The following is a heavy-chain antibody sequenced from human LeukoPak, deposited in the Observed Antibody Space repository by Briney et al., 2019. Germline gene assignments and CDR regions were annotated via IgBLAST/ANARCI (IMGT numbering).Heavy chain of an antibody. D-gene: IGHD2-2*01. Sequence: GGSLRLSCAASGFTFSSYEMNWVRQAPGKGLEWVSYISSSGSTIYYADSVKGRFTISRDNAKNSLYLQMNSPRAEDTAVYYCAREPSVVPSHYYYGMDVWGQGTTVTVSS. CDR1: GFTFSSYE. J-gene: IGHJ6*02. CDR3: AREPSVVPSHYYYGMDV. CDR2: ISSSGSTI. V-gene: IGHV3-48*03.